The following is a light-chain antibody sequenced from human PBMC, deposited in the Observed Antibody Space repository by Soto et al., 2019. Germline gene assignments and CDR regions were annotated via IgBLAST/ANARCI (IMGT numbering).Light chain of an antibody. J-gene: IGLJ1*01. CDR3: CSYTRTSNHYF. Sequence: QSALTQPASVSGSPGQSITITCTGTSSDIGGYDYVSWYQQRPGKAPKLMIYEVRYRPSGVSNRFSGSKSGNTASLTISGLQAEDEAVYYCCSYTRTSNHYFFGSGTKVTVL. CDR2: EVR. V-gene: IGLV2-14*01. CDR1: SSDIGGYDY.